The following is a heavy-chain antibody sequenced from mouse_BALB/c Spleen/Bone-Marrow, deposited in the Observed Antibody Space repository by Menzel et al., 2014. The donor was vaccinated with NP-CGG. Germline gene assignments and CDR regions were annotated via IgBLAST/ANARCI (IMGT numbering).Heavy chain of an antibody. CDR3: ACSSDGNPFAY. CDR2: IDPSDSET. J-gene: IGHJ3*01. D-gene: IGHD2-1*01. V-gene: IGHV1-74*04. Sequence: VQLQQSGPQLVRPGASVQISCKASGYSFTSYWMHWVKQRPGQGLEWIGMIDPSDSETRLNQKFKDKATLTVDKSSSTAYMQHSSPTSEDSAVYYCACSSDGNPFAYWGQGTLVTVSA. CDR1: GYSFTSYW.